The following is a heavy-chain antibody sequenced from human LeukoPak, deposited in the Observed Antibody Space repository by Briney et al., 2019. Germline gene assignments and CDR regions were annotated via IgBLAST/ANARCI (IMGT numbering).Heavy chain of an antibody. D-gene: IGHD3-22*01. J-gene: IGHJ2*01. V-gene: IGHV4-4*07. CDR1: GGSISSYY. Sequence: SETLSLICTVSGGSISSYYWSWIRQPAGKGLEWIGRIYTSGSTNYNPSLKSRVTMSVDTSKNQFSLKLSSVTAADTAVYYCARDRGYYYDSSDYWYFDLWGRGTLVTVSS. CDR2: IYTSGST. CDR3: ARDRGYYYDSSDYWYFDL.